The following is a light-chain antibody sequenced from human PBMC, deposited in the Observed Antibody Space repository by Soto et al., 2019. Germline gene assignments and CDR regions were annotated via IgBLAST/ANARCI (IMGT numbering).Light chain of an antibody. Sequence: QSVLTQPASVSGSAGQSITISCTGTSSDVGSYNLVSWYQQHPGKAPKLMIYEVTKRPSGVSNRLSGSKSGNTASLTISGLQAEDEADYYCASVAVVDTVVFGGGTKVTVL. V-gene: IGLV2-23*02. CDR3: ASVAVVDTVV. J-gene: IGLJ2*01. CDR2: EVT. CDR1: SSDVGSYNL.